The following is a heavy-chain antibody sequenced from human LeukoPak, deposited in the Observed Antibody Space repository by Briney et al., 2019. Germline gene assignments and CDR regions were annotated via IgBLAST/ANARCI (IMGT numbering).Heavy chain of an antibody. Sequence: SETLSLTCTVSGGSISSSSYYWGWIRQPPGKGLEWIGSIYYSGSTYYNPSLKSRVTISVDTSKNQFSLKLSSVTAADTAVYYCARGVGATDDYWGQGTLVTVSS. D-gene: IGHD1-26*01. CDR1: GGSISSSSYY. V-gene: IGHV4-39*07. CDR3: ARGVGATDDY. CDR2: IYYSGST. J-gene: IGHJ4*02.